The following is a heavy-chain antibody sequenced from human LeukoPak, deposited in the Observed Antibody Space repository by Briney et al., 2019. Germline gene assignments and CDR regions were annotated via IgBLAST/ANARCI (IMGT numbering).Heavy chain of an antibody. CDR1: GGSISSGSYY. D-gene: IGHD2-15*01. CDR3: ARAGYCSGGSCYGYYYYYGMDV. J-gene: IGHJ6*02. Sequence: SETLSLTCTVSGGSISSGSYYWSWIRQPAGKGLEWIGRIYTSGSTNYNPSLKSRVTISVDTSKYQFSLKLSSVTAADTAVYYCARAGYCSGGSCYGYYYYYGMDVWGQGATVTVSS. V-gene: IGHV4-61*02. CDR2: IYTSGST.